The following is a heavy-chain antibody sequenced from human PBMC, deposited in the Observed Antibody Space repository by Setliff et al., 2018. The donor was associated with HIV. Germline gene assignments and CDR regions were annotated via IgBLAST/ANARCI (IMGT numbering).Heavy chain of an antibody. CDR2: LYGDGRT. J-gene: IGHJ5*02. Sequence: PGWSLRLSCEVSGFTVSNNYMTWVRQAPGKGLEWVSALYGDGRTFYADSVQGRFTISRDDSNNILFLQMNSLLAEDTAVYYCAKGVKFLDPWGQGTLVTVSS. CDR3: AKGVKFLDP. V-gene: IGHV3-53*01. D-gene: IGHD3-16*01. CDR1: GFTVSNNY.